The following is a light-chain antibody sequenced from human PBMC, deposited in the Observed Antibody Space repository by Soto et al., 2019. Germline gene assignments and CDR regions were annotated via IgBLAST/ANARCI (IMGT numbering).Light chain of an antibody. CDR1: QSVSSY. Sequence: EIVFTQSPPALSLSPGEKAPLSCRASQSVSSYLAWYQQKPGQAPRLLIYDASNRATGIPARFSGSGSGTDFTLTISSLEPEDFAVYYCQQRSNWPPVTFGQGTRLEI. V-gene: IGKV3-11*01. CDR2: DAS. CDR3: QQRSNWPPVT. J-gene: IGKJ5*01.